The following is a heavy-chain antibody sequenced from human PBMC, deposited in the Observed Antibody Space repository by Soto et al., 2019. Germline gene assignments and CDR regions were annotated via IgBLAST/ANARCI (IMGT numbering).Heavy chain of an antibody. CDR2: MNPNSGNT. D-gene: IGHD3-16*01. CDR3: ARGQVLSDY. J-gene: IGHJ4*02. CDR1: GVTFSRQD. V-gene: IGHV1-8*01. Sequence: ASVKVSCKASGVTFSRQDINWVRQATGQGLEWMGWMNPNSGNTGYAQKFQGRVTMTRNTSISTAYMELSSLRSEDTAVYYCARGQVLSDYWGQGTLVTVSS.